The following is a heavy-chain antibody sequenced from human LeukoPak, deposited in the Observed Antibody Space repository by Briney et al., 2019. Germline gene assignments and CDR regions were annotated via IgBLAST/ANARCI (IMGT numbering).Heavy chain of an antibody. CDR1: GFTFNNYL. J-gene: IGHJ4*02. Sequence: HPGGSLRLSCAASGFTFNNYLMSWVRQAPGKGLEGVSVLCTGGGRTLYADSVKGRFTISGDTSRTTLYLQMNGLRAEDTAVYYCAKECDYSPGHKFDLWGQGTLVTVSS. V-gene: IGHV3-23*01. CDR3: AKECDYSPGHKFDL. CDR2: LCTGGGRT. D-gene: IGHD3-10*01.